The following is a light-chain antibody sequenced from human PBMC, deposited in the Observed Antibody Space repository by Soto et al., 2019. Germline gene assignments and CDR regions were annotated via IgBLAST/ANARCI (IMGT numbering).Light chain of an antibody. V-gene: IGKV3-11*01. CDR3: QQLSDWPIT. CDR2: DAS. Sequence: EIVLTQSPATLSLSPGERATLSCRASQSVSSYLAWYQQKPGQAPRLLIYDASNRATGIPARFSGSGSGTDFTLTISSLEPEDFAVYYCQQLSDWPITFGQGTRLDIK. CDR1: QSVSSY. J-gene: IGKJ5*01.